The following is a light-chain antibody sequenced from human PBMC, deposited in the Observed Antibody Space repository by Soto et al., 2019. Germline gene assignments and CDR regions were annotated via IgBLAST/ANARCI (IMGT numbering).Light chain of an antibody. Sequence: QSVLTQPASVSGSPGQSITISCTGTSSEVGRYDLVSWYRHHPGEAPKLVLSRVDKRRSRLSNCFSGSKSGNTASLTISGLLPEDEAHYFCCSYATTTALEYVFGTGTKVTVL. CDR3: CSYATTTALEYV. CDR2: RVD. CDR1: SSEVGRYDL. V-gene: IGLV2-23*02. J-gene: IGLJ1*01.